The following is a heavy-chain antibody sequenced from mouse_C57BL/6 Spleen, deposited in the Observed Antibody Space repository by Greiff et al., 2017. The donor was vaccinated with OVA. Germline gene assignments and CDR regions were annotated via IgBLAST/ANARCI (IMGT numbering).Heavy chain of an antibody. D-gene: IGHD2-4*01. J-gene: IGHJ2*01. CDR2: IDPSDSET. CDR1: GYTFTSYW. CDR3: ARRRIDYSYFDY. Sequence: QVQLKQPGAELVRPGSSVKLSCKASGYTFTSYWMHWVKQRPIQGLEWIGNIDPSDSETHYNQKFKDKATLTVDKSSSTAYMQLSSLTSEDSAVYYCARRRIDYSYFDYWGQGTTLTVSS. V-gene: IGHV1-52*01.